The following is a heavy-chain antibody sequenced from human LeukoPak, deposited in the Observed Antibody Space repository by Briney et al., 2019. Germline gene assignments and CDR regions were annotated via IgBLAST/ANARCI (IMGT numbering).Heavy chain of an antibody. CDR2: IKQDGNEK. D-gene: IGHD6-13*01. V-gene: IGHV3-7*01. J-gene: IGHJ6*03. Sequence: PGGSLRLSCAASGFTFSSYWMSWVRQAPGKGLEWVANIKQDGNEKYYVDSVKGRFTISRDNAKNSLYLQMNSLRAEDTAVYYCAREEASSSWSPPYYYYYMDVWGKGTTVTVSS. CDR3: AREEASSSWSPPYYYYYMDV. CDR1: GFTFSSYW.